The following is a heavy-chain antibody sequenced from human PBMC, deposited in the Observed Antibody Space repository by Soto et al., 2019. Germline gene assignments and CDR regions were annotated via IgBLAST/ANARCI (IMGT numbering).Heavy chain of an antibody. J-gene: IGHJ4*02. CDR2: ITDTSASI. CDR1: GFSFNTYS. CDR3: VRDRRNTPYDY. D-gene: IGHD5-18*01. Sequence: EVQLVETGGGLVQPGGSLRLSCVASGFSFNTYSIDWVRQAPGKGLEWVSYITDTSASIYYADSVKGRFIISRDNAKNSLYLQMNSLRDEDTDVYYCVRDRRNTPYDYWGQGTLVTVSA. V-gene: IGHV3-48*02.